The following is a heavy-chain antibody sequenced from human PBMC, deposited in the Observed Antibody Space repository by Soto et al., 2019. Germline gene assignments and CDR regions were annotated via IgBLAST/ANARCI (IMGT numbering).Heavy chain of an antibody. Sequence: SETLSHTCAVYGGSFSGYYRSWIRQPTGKGLEWIGEINHSGSTNYNPSLKSRVTISVDTSKNQFSLKLSSVTAADTAVYYCARIGPRITIFGVVIIPNWFDPWGQGTLVTVSS. CDR3: ARIGPRITIFGVVIIPNWFDP. J-gene: IGHJ5*02. CDR2: INHSGST. CDR1: GGSFSGYY. D-gene: IGHD3-3*01. V-gene: IGHV4-34*01.